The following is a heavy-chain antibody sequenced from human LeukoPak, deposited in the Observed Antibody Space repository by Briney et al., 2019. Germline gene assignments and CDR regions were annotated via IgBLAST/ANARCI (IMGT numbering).Heavy chain of an antibody. D-gene: IGHD6-13*01. Sequence: PGGSLRLSCAASGFTFDDYAMHWVRQAPGKGLEWVSGISWNSGSIGYADSVKGRFTISRDNAKNSLYLQMNSLRAEDTALYYCAKGPSSSRYRGYFQHWGQGTLVTVSS. J-gene: IGHJ1*01. CDR3: AKGPSSSRYRGYFQH. CDR2: ISWNSGSI. CDR1: GFTFDDYA. V-gene: IGHV3-9*01.